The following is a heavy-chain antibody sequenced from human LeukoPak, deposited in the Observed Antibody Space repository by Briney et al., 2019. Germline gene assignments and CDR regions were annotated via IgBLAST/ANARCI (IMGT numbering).Heavy chain of an antibody. V-gene: IGHV4-59*01. CDR1: GGSISSYY. J-gene: IGHJ4*02. D-gene: IGHD3-10*01. CDR2: IYYSGST. CDR3: ARGRLSAMVRGSIYYFDY. Sequence: SETLSLTCTVSGGSISSYYLSWVRQPPGKGLEWIGYIYYSGSTNYNPSLKSRVTISVDTSKNQFSLKLSSVTAADTAVYYCARGRLSAMVRGSIYYFDYWGQGTLVTVSS.